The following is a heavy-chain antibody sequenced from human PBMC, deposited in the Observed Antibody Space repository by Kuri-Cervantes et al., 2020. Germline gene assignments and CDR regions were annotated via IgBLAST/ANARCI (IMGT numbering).Heavy chain of an antibody. J-gene: IGHJ6*02. CDR1: GFTFSSYA. D-gene: IGHD1-26*01. Sequence: GESLKISCAASGFTFSSYAMSWVRQAPGKGLEWVSVIYSGGSTYYADSVKGRFTISRDNSKNTLYLQMNSLRAEDTAVYYCARVELSPYYYYYYGMDVWGQGTTVTVSS. V-gene: IGHV3-66*01. CDR2: IYSGGST. CDR3: ARVELSPYYYYYYGMDV.